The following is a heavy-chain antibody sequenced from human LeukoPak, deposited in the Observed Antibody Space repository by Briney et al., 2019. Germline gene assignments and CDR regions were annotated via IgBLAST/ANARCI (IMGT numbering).Heavy chain of an antibody. D-gene: IGHD2-8*02. Sequence: ALVKVSCKASGGTFSSYAISWVRQAPGQGLEWMGGIIPIFGTANYAQKFQGRVTITADESTSTAYMELSSLRSEDTAVYYCASSGGGSFDPWGQGTLVTVSS. CDR3: ASSGGGSFDP. CDR1: GGTFSSYA. CDR2: IIPIFGTA. V-gene: IGHV1-69*13. J-gene: IGHJ5*02.